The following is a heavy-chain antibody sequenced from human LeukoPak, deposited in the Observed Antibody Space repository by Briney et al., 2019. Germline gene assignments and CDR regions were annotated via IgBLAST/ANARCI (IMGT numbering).Heavy chain of an antibody. Sequence: SGGSLRLSCTASGFTFSSCGMHWVRQVPGKGLEWLAVFSYDGVNKHYTDSVKGRFTISRDNSKNTLYLQVNSLRAEDTAVYHCAKKSPIFGVVIPLFDYWGQGTLVSVSS. CDR1: GFTFSSCG. CDR3: AKKSPIFGVVIPLFDY. J-gene: IGHJ4*02. V-gene: IGHV3-30*18. D-gene: IGHD3-3*01. CDR2: FSYDGVNK.